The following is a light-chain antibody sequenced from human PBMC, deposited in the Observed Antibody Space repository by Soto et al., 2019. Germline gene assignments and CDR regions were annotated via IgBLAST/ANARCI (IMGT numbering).Light chain of an antibody. CDR1: QGISSY. CDR3: HQLNSYPLT. V-gene: IGKV1-9*01. CDR2: AAS. Sequence: IQLPPPPSSLSASVGDRVTITCRASQGISSYLTWYQQKPGKAPKILIYAASTLQSGVPSRFSGSGSGTVFTLTISSLQPADFATHHGHQLNSYPLTFGGGTKVVIK. J-gene: IGKJ4*01.